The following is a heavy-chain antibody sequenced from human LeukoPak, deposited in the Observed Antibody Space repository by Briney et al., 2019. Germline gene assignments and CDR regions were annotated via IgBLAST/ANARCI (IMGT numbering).Heavy chain of an antibody. D-gene: IGHD1-26*01. CDR3: ARYSGSYYGSLAEGWFDP. J-gene: IGHJ5*02. CDR1: GGSISSYY. CDR2: IYTSGST. V-gene: IGHV4-4*07. Sequence: SETLSLTCTVSGGSISSYYWSWIRQPAGKGLEWIGRIYTSGSTNYNPSLKSRVTMSVDTSKNQFPLKLSSVTAADTAVYYCARYSGSYYGSLAEGWFDPWGQGTLVTVSS.